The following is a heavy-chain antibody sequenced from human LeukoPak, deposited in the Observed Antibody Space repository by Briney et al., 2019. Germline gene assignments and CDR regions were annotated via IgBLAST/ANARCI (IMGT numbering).Heavy chain of an antibody. CDR1: GFTFRSYW. V-gene: IGHV3-74*01. D-gene: IGHD4-23*01. CDR2: IASDGSST. CDR3: ERGRHDGNDY. J-gene: IGHJ4*02. Sequence: GGSLRLSCAASGFTFRSYWMNWVPQAPGKGLVWVSRIASDGSSTTYADSVKGRFSISRDNAKNTLYLQMNSLRVEETAVYYCERGRHDGNDYWGQGTLVTVSS.